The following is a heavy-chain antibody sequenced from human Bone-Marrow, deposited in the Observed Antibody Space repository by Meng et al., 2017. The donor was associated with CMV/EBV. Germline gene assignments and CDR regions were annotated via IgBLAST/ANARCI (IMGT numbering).Heavy chain of an antibody. CDR2: ISYDGSNK. J-gene: IGHJ4*02. Sequence: VWLGESGGGVVQPGRPLRLSCAASGFTFSSYAMHWVRQAPGKGLEWVAVISYDGSNKYYADSVKDRFTISRDNSKNTLYLQMNSLRAEDTAVYYCARGGRIAARPIDYWGQGTLVTVSS. CDR3: ARGGRIAARPIDY. CDR1: GFTFSSYA. V-gene: IGHV3-30-3*01. D-gene: IGHD6-6*01.